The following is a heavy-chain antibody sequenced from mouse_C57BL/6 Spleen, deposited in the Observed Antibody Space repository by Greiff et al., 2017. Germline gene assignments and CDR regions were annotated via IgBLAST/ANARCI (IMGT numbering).Heavy chain of an antibody. CDR1: GFTFSDAW. CDR3: TQVGSDDEYAIDC. D-gene: IGHD2-12*01. V-gene: IGHV6-6*01. J-gene: IGHJ4*01. CDR2: IRNKANNHAT. Sequence: EVKLVESGGGLVQPGGSMKLSCAASGFTFSDAWMDWVRQSPEKGLEWVAEIRNKANNHATYYAESGNGRFTISRDDSKRRVYLQMNSVRAEDTGIYYGTQVGSDDEYAIDCWGKRTSGTVSS.